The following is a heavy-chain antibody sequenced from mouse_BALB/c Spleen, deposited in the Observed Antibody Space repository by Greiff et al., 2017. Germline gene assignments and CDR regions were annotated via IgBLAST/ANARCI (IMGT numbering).Heavy chain of an antibody. V-gene: IGHV1-87*01. CDR2: IYPGDGDT. D-gene: IGHD2-3*01. J-gene: IGHJ4*01. Sequence: QVQLQQSGAELARPGASVKLSCKASGYTFTSYWMQWVKQRPGQGLEWIGAIYPGDGDTRYTQKFKGKATLTADKSSSTAYMQLSSLASEDSAVYYCARDGWYAMDYWGQGTSVTVSS. CDR3: ARDGWYAMDY. CDR1: GYTFTSYW.